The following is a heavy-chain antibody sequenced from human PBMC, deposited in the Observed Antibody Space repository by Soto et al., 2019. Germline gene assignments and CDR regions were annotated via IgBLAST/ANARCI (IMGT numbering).Heavy chain of an antibody. J-gene: IGHJ3*02. Sequence: QVQLVESGGGVVQPGRSLRLSCAASGFIFSSYGMNWVRQAPCKGLEWVAVMSFDGSIKYYADSVKGRFTISRDNSKNTLYLQMNSLRAEDTAVYYCATIAVPPAFDIWGQGTMVTVSS. D-gene: IGHD6-19*01. CDR3: ATIAVPPAFDI. CDR1: GFIFSSYG. CDR2: MSFDGSIK. V-gene: IGHV3-30*03.